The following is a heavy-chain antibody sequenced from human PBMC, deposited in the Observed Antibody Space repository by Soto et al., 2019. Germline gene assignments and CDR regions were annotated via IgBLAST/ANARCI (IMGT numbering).Heavy chain of an antibody. D-gene: IGHD5-18*01. V-gene: IGHV1-8*01. Sequence: ASVKVCCEASGYTLARSAINWGRQATGQRLEWMGWMNPNSGNTGYAQKFQGRVTMTRNTSISTAYMELSSLRSEDTAVYYCAREYSYGYHYYYGMDVRGQGTTVTVS. CDR1: GYTLARSA. CDR3: AREYSYGYHYYYGMDV. J-gene: IGHJ6*02. CDR2: MNPNSGNT.